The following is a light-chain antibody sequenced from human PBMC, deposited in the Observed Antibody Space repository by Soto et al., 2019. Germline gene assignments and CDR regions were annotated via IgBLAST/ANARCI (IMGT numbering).Light chain of an antibody. J-gene: IGLJ3*02. Sequence: QSALTQPASVSGSPGQSITISCTGTSSDVGSYNLVSLYQQHPGKAPKLMIYEVSKRTSGVSNRFSGSKSGNTASLTISGLQAEDEADYYCCSYAGSSTGVFGGGTKLTVL. CDR1: SSDVGSYNL. CDR3: CSYAGSSTGV. CDR2: EVS. V-gene: IGLV2-23*02.